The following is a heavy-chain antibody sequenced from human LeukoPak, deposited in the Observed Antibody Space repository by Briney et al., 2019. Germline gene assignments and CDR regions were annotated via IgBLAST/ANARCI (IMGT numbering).Heavy chain of an antibody. CDR3: ARIREELLWFGELFIFDY. Sequence: KPSETLSLTCTVSGYSISSGYYWGWIRQPPGKGLEWIGSIYHSGSTYYNPSLKSRVTISVDTSKNQFSVKLSSVTAADTAVYYCARIREELLWFGELFIFDYWGQGTLVTVSS. J-gene: IGHJ4*02. CDR2: IYHSGST. V-gene: IGHV4-38-2*02. D-gene: IGHD3-10*01. CDR1: GYSISSGYY.